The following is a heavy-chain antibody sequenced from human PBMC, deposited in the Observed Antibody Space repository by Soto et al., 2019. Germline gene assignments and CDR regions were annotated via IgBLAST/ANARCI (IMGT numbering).Heavy chain of an antibody. CDR2: IYHSGST. D-gene: IGHD1-26*01. Sequence: KPSETLSLTCAVSGGSISSSNWWSWVRQPPGKGLEWIGEIYHSGSTNYNPSLKSRVTISVYKSKNQFSLKLSSVTAADTAVYYCARDSRYSGSLNAIDYWGQGTLVTVSS. V-gene: IGHV4-4*02. CDR1: GGSISSSNW. J-gene: IGHJ4*02. CDR3: ARDSRYSGSLNAIDY.